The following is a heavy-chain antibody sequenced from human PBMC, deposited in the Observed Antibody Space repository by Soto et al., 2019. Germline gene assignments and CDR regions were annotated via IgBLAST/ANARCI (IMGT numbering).Heavy chain of an antibody. CDR2: IYHSGST. V-gene: IGHV4-30-2*01. D-gene: IGHD2-15*01. CDR1: GGSISSGGYS. CDR3: ARGEVVALGY. J-gene: IGHJ4*02. Sequence: QLQLQESGSGLVKPSQTLSLTCAVSGGSISSGGYSWSWIRQPPGKGLEWIGYIYHSGSTYYTPSLXXRVTNLVARSKNQFSLKLSSVSAADTAVYYCARGEVVALGYWGQGTVVTVSS.